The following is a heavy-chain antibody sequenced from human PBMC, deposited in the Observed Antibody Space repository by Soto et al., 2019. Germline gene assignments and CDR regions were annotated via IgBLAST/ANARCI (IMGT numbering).Heavy chain of an antibody. CDR2: IYPGDSDT. CDR3: ARHGISGWQVNTAFDT. D-gene: IGHD6-19*01. V-gene: IGHV5-51*01. Sequence: GESLKISCKGSGYSFTSYWIGWVRQMPGKGLEWMGIIYPGDSDTRYSPSFQGQVTISADKSISTAYLQWSSLKASDTAMYYCARHGISGWQVNTAFDTWCQGTMVTISS. J-gene: IGHJ3*02. CDR1: GYSFTSYW.